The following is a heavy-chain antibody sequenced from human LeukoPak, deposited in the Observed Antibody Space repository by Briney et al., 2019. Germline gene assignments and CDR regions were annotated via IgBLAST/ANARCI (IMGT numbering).Heavy chain of an antibody. Sequence: SETLSLTCAVYGGSFSGYYWSWIRQPPGKGREWIGEVNHSGSTNYNPSLKSRVTISVDTSKNQFSLKLSSVTAADTAVYYCARSKICSGGSCHGRYYYYYGMDVWGQGTTVTVSS. CDR2: VNHSGST. CDR1: GGSFSGYY. CDR3: ARSKICSGGSCHGRYYYYYGMDV. V-gene: IGHV4-34*01. J-gene: IGHJ6*02. D-gene: IGHD2-15*01.